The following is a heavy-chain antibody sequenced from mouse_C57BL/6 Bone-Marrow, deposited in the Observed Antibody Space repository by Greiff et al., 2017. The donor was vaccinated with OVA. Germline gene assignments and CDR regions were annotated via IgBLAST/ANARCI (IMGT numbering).Heavy chain of an antibody. J-gene: IGHJ3*01. CDR1: GYTFTDYY. D-gene: IGHD4-1*01. Sequence: DVQLQESGPVLVKPGASVKMSCKASGYTFTDYYMNWVKQSHGKSLEWIGVINPYNGGTSYNQKFKGKATLTVDKSSSTAYMELNSLTSEDSAVYYCARWDRRFAYWGQGTLVTVSA. CDR3: ARWDRRFAY. V-gene: IGHV1-19*01. CDR2: INPYNGGT.